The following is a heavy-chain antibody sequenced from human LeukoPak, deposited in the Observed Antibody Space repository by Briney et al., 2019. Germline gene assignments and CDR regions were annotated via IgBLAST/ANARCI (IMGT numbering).Heavy chain of an antibody. CDR2: IYYSGST. D-gene: IGHD3-9*01. CDR1: GGSISSYY. V-gene: IGHV4-59*12. Sequence: SETLSLTCTVSGGSISSYYWSWIRQPPGKGLEWIGYIYYSGSTNYNPSLKSRVTISVDTSKNQFSLKLSSVTAADTAVYYCARGLRYFDWLLPDWYFDLWGRGTLVTVSS. J-gene: IGHJ2*01. CDR3: ARGLRYFDWLLPDWYFDL.